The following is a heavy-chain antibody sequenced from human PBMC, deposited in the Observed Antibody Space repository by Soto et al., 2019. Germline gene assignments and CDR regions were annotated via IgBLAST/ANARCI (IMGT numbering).Heavy chain of an antibody. CDR3: ARDRLRGYDSSGFYS. D-gene: IGHD3-22*01. J-gene: IGHJ4*02. CDR1: GYTFTSYD. Sequence: ASVKVSCKASGYTFTSYDINWVRQATGQGFEWMGWMNPNSGNTGYAQKFEDRVTMTTATSTNTVFLELRSLKSDDTAIYYCARDRLRGYDSSGFYSWGQGTMVTVSS. CDR2: MNPNSGNT. V-gene: IGHV1-8*01.